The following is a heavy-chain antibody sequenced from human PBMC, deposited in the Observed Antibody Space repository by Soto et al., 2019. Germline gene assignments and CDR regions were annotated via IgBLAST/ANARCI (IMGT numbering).Heavy chain of an antibody. V-gene: IGHV4-31*03. CDR1: GCYINSGGYC. D-gene: IGHD3-10*01. CDR3: ARDRVGYGSGRNGWFDP. CDR2: IYNSGST. J-gene: IGHJ5*02. Sequence: PSETQSHTCTFSGCYINSGGYCLSWIRKHPGKGLEWIGYIYNSGSTYYNPSLKSRVTISVDTSKNQFSLKLSSVTAADTAVYYCARDRVGYGSGRNGWFDPWGQGTLVTVSS.